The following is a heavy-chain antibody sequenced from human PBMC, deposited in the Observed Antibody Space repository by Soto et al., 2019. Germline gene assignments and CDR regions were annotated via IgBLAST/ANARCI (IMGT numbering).Heavy chain of an antibody. CDR3: AKLDFWNSYYGLDV. Sequence: PGGSLRLSCAASGFTFSSYAMSWVCQAPGKGLEWVSSISGSDGSTCYADSVKGRFSISRDKSKNTLYLQMNSLRAEDTAIYYCAKLDFWNSYYGLDVWGQGTTVTVSS. J-gene: IGHJ6*02. D-gene: IGHD3-3*01. CDR1: GFTFSSYA. V-gene: IGHV3-23*01. CDR2: ISGSDGST.